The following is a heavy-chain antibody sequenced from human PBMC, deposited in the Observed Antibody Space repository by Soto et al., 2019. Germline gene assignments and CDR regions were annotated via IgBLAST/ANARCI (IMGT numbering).Heavy chain of an antibody. V-gene: IGHV4-61*01. J-gene: IGHJ6*02. Sequence: SETLSLTCTVSGGSVSSGSYYWSWIRQPPGKGLEWIGYIYYSGSTNYNPSLKSRVTISVDTSKNQFSLKLSSVTAADTAVYYCARDVEMEQEPTNYYYYGMDVWGQGTTVTVSS. CDR2: IYYSGST. D-gene: IGHD1-1*01. CDR1: GGSVSSGSYY. CDR3: ARDVEMEQEPTNYYYYGMDV.